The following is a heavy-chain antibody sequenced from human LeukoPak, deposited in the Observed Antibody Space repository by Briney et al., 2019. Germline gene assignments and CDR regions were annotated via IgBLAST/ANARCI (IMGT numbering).Heavy chain of an antibody. Sequence: GGSLRLSCAASGFTFSSYAMSWVRQAPGKGLEWVSAISGSGGSTYYADSVKGRFTISRDNSKNTLYLQMNSLRAEDTAVYYCAKEVTGGYYYDSSGLDYWGQGTLVTVSS. CDR3: AKEVTGGYYYDSSGLDY. CDR1: GFTFSSYA. J-gene: IGHJ4*02. CDR2: ISGSGGST. V-gene: IGHV3-23*01. D-gene: IGHD3-22*01.